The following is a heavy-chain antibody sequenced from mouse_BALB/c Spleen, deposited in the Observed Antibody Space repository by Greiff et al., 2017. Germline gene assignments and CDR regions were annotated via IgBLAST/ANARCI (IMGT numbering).Heavy chain of an antibody. Sequence: QVQLKQPGAELVRPGASVKLSCKASGYSFTSYWMNWVKQRPGQGLEWIGMIHPSDSETRLNQKFKGKATLTVDTSSSTAYIQLSSLSSEDSAVYFCARSALLRLRYYAMDYWGQGTSVTVSS. CDR3: ARSALLRLRYYAMDY. CDR2: IHPSDSET. V-gene: IGHV1-59*01. CDR1: GYSFTSYW. J-gene: IGHJ4*01. D-gene: IGHD1-2*01.